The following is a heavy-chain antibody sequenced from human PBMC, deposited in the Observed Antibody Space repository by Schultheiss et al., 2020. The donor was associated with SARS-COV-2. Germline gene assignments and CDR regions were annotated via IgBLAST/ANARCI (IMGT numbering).Heavy chain of an antibody. J-gene: IGHJ4*02. Sequence: SETLSLTCTVSGGSISSGYYWSWIRQPPGKGLEWIGYIYYSGSTYYNPSLKSRVTISVDTSKNQFSLKLSSVTAADTAVYYCARDGDIVVVTAILDYWGQGTLVTVFS. CDR3: ARDGDIVVVTAILDY. CDR2: IYYSGST. V-gene: IGHV4-61*01. D-gene: IGHD2-21*02. CDR1: GGSISSGYY.